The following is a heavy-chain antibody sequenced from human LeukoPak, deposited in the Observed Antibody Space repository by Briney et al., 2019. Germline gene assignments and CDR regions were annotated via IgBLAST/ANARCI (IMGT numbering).Heavy chain of an antibody. Sequence: GGSLRLSCAASGFSFSSYAMCWVRQAPGKGLEWVSSISGSGGSTYYADSVKGQFTISRDTSKNTVLVQMNSLRAEDTAVYYCAKDVARGVSWFDSWGQGTLVTVSS. CDR1: GFSFSSYA. CDR2: ISGSGGST. CDR3: AKDVARGVSWFDS. V-gene: IGHV3-23*01. D-gene: IGHD3-10*01. J-gene: IGHJ5*01.